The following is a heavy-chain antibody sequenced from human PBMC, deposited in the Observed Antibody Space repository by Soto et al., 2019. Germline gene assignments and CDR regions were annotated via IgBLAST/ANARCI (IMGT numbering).Heavy chain of an antibody. CDR3: ARDRRGRADGFIYYYGMEV. J-gene: IGHJ6*02. D-gene: IGHD4-17*01. Sequence: QVHLQESGPGLVKPSGTLSLICSVSGESVGRGTNYWSWVRQAPGRGLEWIGYIFDAATTNYSPSLESRVFISLDAAKNQLSLKLTSATAADTAIYSCARDRRGRADGFIYYYGMEVWGQGTSVTVAS. CDR1: GESVGRGTNY. CDR2: IFDAATT. V-gene: IGHV4-61*01.